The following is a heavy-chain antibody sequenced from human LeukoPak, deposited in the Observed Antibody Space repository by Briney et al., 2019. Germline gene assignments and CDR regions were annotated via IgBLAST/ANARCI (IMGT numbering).Heavy chain of an antibody. Sequence: GGSLRLSCAASGFTFSSYAMSWVRQAPGKGLEWVSYISRSSRTIYYADSVKGRFTISRDNAENSLYLQMNSLRAEDTAVYYCARDFHRDGSNSFAFDIWGQGTLVTVSS. V-gene: IGHV3-48*01. J-gene: IGHJ3*02. CDR2: ISRSSRTI. CDR3: ARDFHRDGSNSFAFDI. CDR1: GFTFSSYA. D-gene: IGHD5-24*01.